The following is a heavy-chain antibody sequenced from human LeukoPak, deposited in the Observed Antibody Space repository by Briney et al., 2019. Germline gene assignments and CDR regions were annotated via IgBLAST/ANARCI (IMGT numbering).Heavy chain of an antibody. CDR1: GFTFSSYS. V-gene: IGHV3-21*01. D-gene: IGHD6-6*01. J-gene: IGHJ3*02. CDR2: ISNSRNYI. Sequence: GGSLRLSCAASGFTFSSYSMNWVRQAPGKGLEWVSSISNSRNYIYYADSVKGRFTISRDNAKNSLYLQMNSLRVEDTAVYYCASAIATCLPLYTFDIWGQGTVVTVSS. CDR3: ASAIATCLPLYTFDI.